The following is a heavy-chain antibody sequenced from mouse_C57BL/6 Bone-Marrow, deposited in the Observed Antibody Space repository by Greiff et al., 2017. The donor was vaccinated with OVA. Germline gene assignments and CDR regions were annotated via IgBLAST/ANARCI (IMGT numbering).Heavy chain of an antibody. D-gene: IGHD1-1*02. V-gene: IGHV3-6*01. Sequence: VQLQQSGPGLVKPSQSLSLTCSVTGYSITSGYYWNWIRQFPGNTLEWIDYISYDSSNNYNPSLKNPITITRDTSKNQLFLKLNSVTTEDTATYSSARARYGSYGRWGQGTLVTVSA. CDR1: GYSITSGYY. CDR3: ARARYGSYGR. J-gene: IGHJ3*02. CDR2: ISYDSSN.